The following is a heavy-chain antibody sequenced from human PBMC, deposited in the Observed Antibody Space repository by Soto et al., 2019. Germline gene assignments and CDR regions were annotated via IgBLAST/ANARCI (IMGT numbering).Heavy chain of an antibody. V-gene: IGHV1-8*01. CDR3: ARGIAAGFDY. Sequence: GASVKVSCKTSGYTFTSLHINWVRQAPGQGLEWMGWMDPVTGETRFAQKFQGRVTLTRNAAISTAYMELNSLGSEDTAMYYCARGIAAGFDYWGQGALVTVSS. J-gene: IGHJ4*02. CDR1: GYTFTSLH. CDR2: MDPVTGET. D-gene: IGHD6-13*01.